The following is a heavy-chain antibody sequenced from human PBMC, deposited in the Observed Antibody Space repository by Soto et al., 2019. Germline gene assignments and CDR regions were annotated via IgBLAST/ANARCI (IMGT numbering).Heavy chain of an antibody. Sequence: GGSLRLSCAASGFTFSSYSMNWVLQAPGKGLEWVSYISSSSSTIYYADSVKGRFTISRDNAKNSLYLQMNSLRAEDTAVYYCARVYYYGSGSYYYYYYYMDVWGKGTTVTVSS. J-gene: IGHJ6*03. D-gene: IGHD3-10*01. CDR2: ISSSSSTI. CDR1: GFTFSSYS. V-gene: IGHV3-48*01. CDR3: ARVYYYGSGSYYYYYYYMDV.